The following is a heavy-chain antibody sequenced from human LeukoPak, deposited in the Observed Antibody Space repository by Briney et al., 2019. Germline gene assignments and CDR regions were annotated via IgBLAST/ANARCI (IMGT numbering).Heavy chain of an antibody. D-gene: IGHD4-11*01. Sequence: PGGSLRLSCAASGFTFTTYWMSWVRQAPGKGLEWVANMKPDGSEIFYVDSVKGRFTISRDNAKNSLYLQMNSLRAEDTAVYYCARDADYGNYSLDYWGQGTLVTVSS. CDR3: ARDADYGNYSLDY. V-gene: IGHV3-7*01. J-gene: IGHJ4*02. CDR2: MKPDGSEI. CDR1: GFTFTTYW.